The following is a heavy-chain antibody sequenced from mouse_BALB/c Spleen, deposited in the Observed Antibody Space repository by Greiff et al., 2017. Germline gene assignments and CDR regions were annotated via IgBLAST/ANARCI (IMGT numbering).Heavy chain of an antibody. J-gene: IGHJ3*01. D-gene: IGHD1-1*01. CDR2: INPSSGYT. V-gene: IGHV1-4*02. CDR1: GYTFTSYT. Sequence: QVQLQQSAAELARPGASVKMSCKASGYTFTSYTMHWVKQRPGQGLEWIGYINPSSGYTEYNQKFKDKTTLTVDNSSSTAYMELRSLTSEDSAVYYCARSKDYYGFAYWGQGTLVTVSA. CDR3: ARSKDYYGFAY.